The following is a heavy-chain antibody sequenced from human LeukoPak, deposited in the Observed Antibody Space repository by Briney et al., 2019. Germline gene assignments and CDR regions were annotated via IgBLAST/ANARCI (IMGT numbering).Heavy chain of an antibody. V-gene: IGHV3-72*01. CDR2: SRNKANSYTT. D-gene: IGHD1-26*01. CDR3: AKESPIVGAMGD. J-gene: IGHJ4*02. CDR1: GFTFSDHY. Sequence: GGSLRLSCAGSGFTFSDHYIDWVRQAPGKGLEWVGRSRNKANSYTTEYAASVKGRFIISRDDSESSLYLQMNSLTAEDTAVYYCAKESPIVGAMGDWGQGTLVTVSS.